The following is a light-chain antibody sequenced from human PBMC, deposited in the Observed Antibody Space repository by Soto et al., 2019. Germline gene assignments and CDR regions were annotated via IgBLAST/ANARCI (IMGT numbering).Light chain of an antibody. CDR2: DAS. J-gene: IGKJ4*01. CDR3: QQYNSSSS. V-gene: IGKV1-5*01. Sequence: MTQSPATLSASVGGIVTITCRASQSISSWLAWYQQKPGKAPKLLIYDASSLESGVPSRFSGSGSGTEFTLTISSLQPDDFAPYYCQQYNSSSSFGGGTKVDI. CDR1: QSISSW.